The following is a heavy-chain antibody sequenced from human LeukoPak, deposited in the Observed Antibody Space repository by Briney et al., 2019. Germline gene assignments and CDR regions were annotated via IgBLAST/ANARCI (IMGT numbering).Heavy chain of an antibody. CDR1: GGSISSHY. J-gene: IGHJ3*02. D-gene: IGHD2-21*01. CDR3: ARARLALHDAFDI. CDR2: IYSSGST. Sequence: PSETLSLTRTVSGGSISSHYWSWIRQPPGKGLEWIGYIYSSGSTNYNPSLKSRVTISVDTSKNQFSLKLSSVTAADTAVYYCARARLALHDAFDIWGQGTVVTVSS. V-gene: IGHV4-59*11.